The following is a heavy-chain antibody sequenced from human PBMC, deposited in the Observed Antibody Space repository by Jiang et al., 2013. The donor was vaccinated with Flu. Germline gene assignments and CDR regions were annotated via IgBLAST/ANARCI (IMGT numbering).Heavy chain of an antibody. D-gene: IGHD5-18*01. CDR1: GYSISSGYY. CDR3: ARGLSWIQLWFHNWFDP. J-gene: IGHJ5*02. CDR2: IYHSGST. Sequence: PGLVKPSETLSLTCAVSGYSISSGYYWGWIRQPPGKGLEWIGSIYHSGSTYYNPSLKSRVTISVDTSKNQFSLKLSSVTAADTAVYYCARGLSWIQLWFHNWFDPWGQGTLVTVSS. V-gene: IGHV4-38-2*01.